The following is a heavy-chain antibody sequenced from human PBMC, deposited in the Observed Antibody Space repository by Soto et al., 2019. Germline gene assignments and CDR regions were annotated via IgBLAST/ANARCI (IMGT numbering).Heavy chain of an antibody. CDR3: ARDPTTIVTRDGFDL. CDR1: GYTFSTYG. D-gene: IGHD1-26*01. Sequence: QVHLVQSGPEVKKPGASVKVSCKASGYTFSTYGVSWVRQAPGQGLEWMGWVSAYNANTNYAQNLQDRVTMTTDTSTSTAYMELRSLRSDDTAVYYCARDPTTIVTRDGFDLWGQGTIVTVSP. V-gene: IGHV1-18*01. CDR2: VSAYNANT. J-gene: IGHJ3*01.